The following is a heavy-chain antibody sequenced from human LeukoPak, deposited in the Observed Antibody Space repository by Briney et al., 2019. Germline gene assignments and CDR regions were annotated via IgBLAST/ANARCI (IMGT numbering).Heavy chain of an antibody. CDR3: AKLTRLRPTRNYYGMDV. D-gene: IGHD4-17*01. Sequence: SETLSLTCAVYGGSFSGYYWSWIRQPPGKGLEWIGEINHSGSTNYNPSLKSRVTISVDTSKNQFSLKLSSVTAADTAVYYCAKLTRLRPTRNYYGMDVWGQGTTVTVSS. CDR2: INHSGST. J-gene: IGHJ6*02. V-gene: IGHV4-34*01. CDR1: GGSFSGYY.